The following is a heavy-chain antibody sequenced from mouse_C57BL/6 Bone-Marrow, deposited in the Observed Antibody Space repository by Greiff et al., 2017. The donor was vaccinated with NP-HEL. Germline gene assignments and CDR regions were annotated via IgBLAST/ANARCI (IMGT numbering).Heavy chain of an antibody. Sequence: QVQLQQPGAELVKPGASVKLSCKASGYTFTSYWMQWVKQRPGQGLEWIGEIDPSDSYTNYNQKFKGKGTLTVDTSSSTAYMQLSSLTSEDSAVYYCARSRIYYGNFYAMDYWGQGTSVTVSA. V-gene: IGHV1-50*01. J-gene: IGHJ4*01. D-gene: IGHD2-1*01. CDR2: IDPSDSYT. CDR3: ARSRIYYGNFYAMDY. CDR1: GYTFTSYW.